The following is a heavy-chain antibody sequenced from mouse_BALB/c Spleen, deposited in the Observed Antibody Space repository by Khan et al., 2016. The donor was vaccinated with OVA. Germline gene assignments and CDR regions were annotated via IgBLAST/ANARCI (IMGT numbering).Heavy chain of an antibody. CDR3: VNHGSSSAWFTY. J-gene: IGHJ3*01. CDR2: INPSTDYT. V-gene: IGHV1-7*01. CDR1: GYTFTNYW. D-gene: IGHD1-1*01. Sequence: QVRLQQSGAELAKPGASVKMSCKASGYTFTNYWMHWVKQRPGQGLGWIGYINPSTDYTEYNQKFKDKATLTADKSSSTAYIQLTSLTSEDSALYYCVNHGSSSAWFTYWGQGTLVTVSA.